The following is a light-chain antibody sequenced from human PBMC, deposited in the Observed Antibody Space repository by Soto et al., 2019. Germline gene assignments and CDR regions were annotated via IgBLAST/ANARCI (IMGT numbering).Light chain of an antibody. Sequence: DIQMTQSPSSLSASVGDRVTITCRASQGISNYLAWYQQKPGKVPKLLIYASSTLQSGVPSRFSGSGSGTHFNLTNSSLPAEDVATYYCQKYKSAPSLTFGGGTKVEIK. CDR3: QKYKSAPSLT. CDR2: ASS. CDR1: QGISNY. V-gene: IGKV1-27*01. J-gene: IGKJ4*01.